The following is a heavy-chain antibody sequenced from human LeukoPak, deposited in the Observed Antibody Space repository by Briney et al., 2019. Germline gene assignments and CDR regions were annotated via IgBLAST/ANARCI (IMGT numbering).Heavy chain of an antibody. CDR2: ILSSGDRT. J-gene: IGHJ4*02. V-gene: IGHV3-64*01. Sequence: PGGSLRLSCAASGFTLSSFEIHWVRQAPGKGLEDVSAILSSGDRTFYANSVKGRFTISRDNAKNSLYLQMNSLRAEDTAVYYCARLYSSSSGLRASDYWGQGTLVTVSS. CDR1: GFTLSSFE. D-gene: IGHD6-6*01. CDR3: ARLYSSSSGLRASDY.